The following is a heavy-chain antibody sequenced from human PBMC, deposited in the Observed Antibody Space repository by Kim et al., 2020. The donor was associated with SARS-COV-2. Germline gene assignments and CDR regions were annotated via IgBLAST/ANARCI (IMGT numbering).Heavy chain of an antibody. J-gene: IGHJ4*02. CDR2: INTDGSED. V-gene: IGHV3-7*03. CDR3: AKGGGPWAEAQY. D-gene: IGHD3-16*01. Sequence: GGSLRLSCVASGFTFNNYWMTWVRQAPGKGLEWVANINTDGSEDYYVDSVTGRFTISRDNAKNSLYLQMSSLRAEDTAVDYCAKGGGPWAEAQYWGQGTLVTVSS. CDR1: GFTFNNYW.